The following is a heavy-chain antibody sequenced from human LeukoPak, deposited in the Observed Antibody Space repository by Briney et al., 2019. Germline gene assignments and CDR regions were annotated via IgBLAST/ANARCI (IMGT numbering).Heavy chain of an antibody. J-gene: IGHJ4*02. CDR2: IYTSGST. D-gene: IGHD6-19*01. CDR3: ARGQARSSGWFAKYYFDY. CDR1: GGSISSGSYY. Sequence: PSETLSLTCTVSGGSISSGSYYWSWIRQPAGKGLEWIGRIYTSGSTNYNPSLKSRVTISVDTSKNQFSLKLSSVTAADTAVYYCARGQARSSGWFAKYYFDYWGQGTLVTVSS. V-gene: IGHV4-61*02.